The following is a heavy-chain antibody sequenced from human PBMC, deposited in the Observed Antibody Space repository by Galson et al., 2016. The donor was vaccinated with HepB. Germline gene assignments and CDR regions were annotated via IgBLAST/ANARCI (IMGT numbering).Heavy chain of an antibody. CDR1: GFNFSGYA. CDR2: ISHDGHNE. J-gene: IGHJ5*01. V-gene: IGHV3-30*04. Sequence: SLRLSCAASGFNFSGYAMHWVRQAPGKGLEWVSLISHDGHNEHLIDSVKGRFTLSRDNSKSILYLQMDRLRPEDTATYYCAHLTIWEKWSVPWGQGTLVTVSS. CDR3: AHLTIWEKWSVP. D-gene: IGHD7-27*01.